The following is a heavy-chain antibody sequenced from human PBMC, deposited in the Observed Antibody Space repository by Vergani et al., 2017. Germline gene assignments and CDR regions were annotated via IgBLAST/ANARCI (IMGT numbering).Heavy chain of an antibody. V-gene: IGHV3-15*01. CDR2: IISKTDGGTT. D-gene: IGHD6-19*01. CDR3: TTHPYNSDRGYYFDY. CDR1: GFTFSNVW. Sequence: EVHLVESGGGLVKPGGSLTLSCAASGFTFSNVWMTCVRQAPGKGLEWVGRIISKTDGGTTDYAAPVKGRFTISRDDAENTLYLQMNSLKIEDTAVYYCTTHPYNSDRGYYFDYWGQGTLVTVSS. J-gene: IGHJ4*02.